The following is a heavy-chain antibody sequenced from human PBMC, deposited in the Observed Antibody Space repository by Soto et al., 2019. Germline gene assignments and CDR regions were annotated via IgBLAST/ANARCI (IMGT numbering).Heavy chain of an antibody. V-gene: IGHV4-38-2*01. Sequence: ASETLSLTCAVSGYSISSGYYWAWIRQPPGKGLEWIGTIYHSGGTFHNPSLKSRVTISVDTAKNQFSLKLRSVTAADTAVYYCAVGYCGSASCSREYFQHWGQGTLVTVSS. CDR2: IYHSGGT. CDR3: AVGYCGSASCSREYFQH. J-gene: IGHJ1*01. CDR1: GYSISSGYY. D-gene: IGHD2-2*01.